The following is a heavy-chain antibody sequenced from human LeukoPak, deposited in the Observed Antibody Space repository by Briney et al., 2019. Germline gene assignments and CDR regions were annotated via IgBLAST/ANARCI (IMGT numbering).Heavy chain of an antibody. D-gene: IGHD1-1*01. CDR3: AYYHVNEEPPTF. CDR2: IHSGGST. J-gene: IGHJ4*02. V-gene: IGHV3-53*05. Sequence: GGSLRLSCVASGFSVRTNYMSWVRQAPGKGLEWVSMIHSGGSTYYADSVQGRFTVSRDNSKNMLYLQMNSLRAEDTAVYYCAYYHVNEEPPTFWGQGTLVTVSS. CDR1: GFSVRTNY.